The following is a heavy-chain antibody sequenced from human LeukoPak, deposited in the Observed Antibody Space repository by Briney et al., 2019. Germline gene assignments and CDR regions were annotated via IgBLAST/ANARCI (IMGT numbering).Heavy chain of an antibody. CDR2: ISSSSSYI. J-gene: IGHJ1*01. V-gene: IGHV3-21*04. CDR3: AKDMGEPADCGGDCYSRYFQH. D-gene: IGHD2-21*02. Sequence: PGGSLRLSCAASGFTFSSYSMNWVRRAPGKGLEWVSSISSSSSYIYYADSVKGRFTISRDNSKNTLYLQMNSLRAEDTAVYYCAKDMGEPADCGGDCYSRYFQHWGQGTLVTVSS. CDR1: GFTFSSYS.